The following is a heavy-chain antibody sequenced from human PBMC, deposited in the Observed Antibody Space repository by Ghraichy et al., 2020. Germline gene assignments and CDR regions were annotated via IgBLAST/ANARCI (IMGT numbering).Heavy chain of an antibody. CDR2: IIPIFGTA. CDR1: GGTFSSYA. Sequence: SVKVSCKASGGTFSSYAISWVRQAPGQGLEWMGGIIPIFGTANYAQKFQGRVTITADESTSTAYMELSSLRSEDTAVYYCASLMVYARDSNFDYWGQGTLVTVSS. V-gene: IGHV1-69*13. CDR3: ASLMVYARDSNFDY. D-gene: IGHD2-8*01. J-gene: IGHJ4*02.